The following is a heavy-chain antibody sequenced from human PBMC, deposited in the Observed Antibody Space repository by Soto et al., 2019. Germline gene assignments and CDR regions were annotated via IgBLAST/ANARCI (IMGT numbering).Heavy chain of an antibody. V-gene: IGHV5-51*01. CDR2: IYPGDSDT. J-gene: IGHJ4*02. CDR1: GYSFSTHW. CDR3: ARPSAGTGGFDY. Sequence: GESLKISCKGSGYSFSTHWIGWVRQMPGKGLEWLGMIYPGDSDTRYSPAFQGQVTISVDSSIGTAYLRWSSLKASDTAMYYCARPSAGTGGFDYWGQGTLVTVSS. D-gene: IGHD7-27*01.